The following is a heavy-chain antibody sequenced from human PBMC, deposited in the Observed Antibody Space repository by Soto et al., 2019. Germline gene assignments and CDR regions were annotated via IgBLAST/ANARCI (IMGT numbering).Heavy chain of an antibody. CDR3: ATRSTDYYFY. J-gene: IGHJ4*02. V-gene: IGHV3-48*03. D-gene: IGHD3-9*01. CDR1: GLTFSSFE. CDR2: ISRGATTT. Sequence: PGGSLRLSCAVSGLTFSSFEMDWVRQAAGKGPEWISYISRGATTTYYADSVRGRFTISRDDAENSVFLQMDSLRVEDTAIYFCATRSTDYYFYWGQGXLVTVYS.